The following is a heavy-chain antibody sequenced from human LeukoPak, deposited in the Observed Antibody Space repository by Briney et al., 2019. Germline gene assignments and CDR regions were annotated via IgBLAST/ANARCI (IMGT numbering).Heavy chain of an antibody. J-gene: IGHJ5*02. CDR2: ISYDGSNK. CDR1: GFTFSSYA. CDR3: AREGVGCSGGSCYNWFGP. V-gene: IGHV3-30*04. Sequence: PGRSLRLSCAASGFTFSSYAMHWVRQAPGKGLEWVAVISYDGSNKYYADSVEGRFTISRDNSKNTLYLQMNSLRAEDTAVYYCAREGVGCSGGSCYNWFGPWGQGTLVTVSS. D-gene: IGHD2-15*01.